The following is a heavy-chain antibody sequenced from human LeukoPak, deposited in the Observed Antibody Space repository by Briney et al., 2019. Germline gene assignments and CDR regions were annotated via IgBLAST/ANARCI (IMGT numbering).Heavy chain of an antibody. D-gene: IGHD3-9*01. CDR3: ARMVAAWNVLRYFELSKIPDAFDI. V-gene: IGHV4-30-2*02. Sequence: PSQTLSLTCAVSGGSISSGFYSWNWIRQPPRKGLEWIGYVRHTGTTYYNPSLKSRLTISVDTSKNQFSLKLSSVTAADTAVYYCARMVAAWNVLRYFELSKIPDAFDIWGQGTMVTVSS. J-gene: IGHJ3*02. CDR1: GGSISSGFYS. CDR2: VRHTGTT.